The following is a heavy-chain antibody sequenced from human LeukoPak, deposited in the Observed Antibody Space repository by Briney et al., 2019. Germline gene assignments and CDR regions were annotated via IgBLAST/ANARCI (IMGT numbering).Heavy chain of an antibody. Sequence: PSETLSLTCAVYGGSFSGYYWTWIRQPPGKGLEWIGEINHSGSTNYNPSLKSRVTISVDTSKNQFSLKLSSVTAADTAVYYCARGALKWELPPIRARKSYYFDYWGQGTLVTVSS. CDR3: ARGALKWELPPIRARKSYYFDY. V-gene: IGHV4-34*01. CDR2: INHSGST. J-gene: IGHJ4*02. CDR1: GGSFSGYY. D-gene: IGHD1-26*01.